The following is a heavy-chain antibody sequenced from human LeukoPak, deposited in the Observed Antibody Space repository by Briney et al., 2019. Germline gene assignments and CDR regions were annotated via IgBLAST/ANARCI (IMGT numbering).Heavy chain of an antibody. CDR3: ARGVYIAAARYGY. V-gene: IGHV4-59*01. Sequence: PSETLSLTCTVSGGSISSYYWSWIRQPPGKGLEWIGYIYYSGTTNYNPSLKSRVTISVDTSKNQFSLKLSSVTAADTAVYYCARGVYIAAARYGYWGQGTQVTVSS. CDR2: IYYSGTT. D-gene: IGHD6-13*01. CDR1: GGSISSYY. J-gene: IGHJ4*02.